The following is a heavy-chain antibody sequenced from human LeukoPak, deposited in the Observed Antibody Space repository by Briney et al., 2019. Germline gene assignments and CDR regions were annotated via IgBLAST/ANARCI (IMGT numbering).Heavy chain of an antibody. CDR3: ARQYYDSSGFYPYFDY. D-gene: IGHD3-22*01. CDR2: IYPGDSDT. J-gene: IGHJ4*02. CDR1: GYSFTTYW. Sequence: KVSCKGSGYSFTTYWIGWVRQMPGKGLEWMGIIYPGDSDTRYSPSFQGQVTISADKSIRTAYLQWSSLKASDTAMYYCARQYYDSSGFYPYFDYWGQGTQVTVSS. V-gene: IGHV5-51*01.